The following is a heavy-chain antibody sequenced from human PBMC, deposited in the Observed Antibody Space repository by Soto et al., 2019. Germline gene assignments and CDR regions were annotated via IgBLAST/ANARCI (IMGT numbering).Heavy chain of an antibody. Sequence: EVQLLESGGGLVQPGGSLRLSCAASGFTFRSYAMSWVRQAPGKWLEWVSAMSGSGGSTYYADSVKGRFTISRDNSKNTLYLQMNSLRAEDTAVYYCAKVALDGVYGSGRYYGLYFDYWGQGTLVTVSS. J-gene: IGHJ4*02. V-gene: IGHV3-23*01. CDR3: AKVALDGVYGSGRYYGLYFDY. D-gene: IGHD3-10*01. CDR1: GFTFRSYA. CDR2: MSGSGGST.